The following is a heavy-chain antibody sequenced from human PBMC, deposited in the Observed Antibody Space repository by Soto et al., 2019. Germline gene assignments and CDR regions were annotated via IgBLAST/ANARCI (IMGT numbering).Heavy chain of an antibody. Sequence: SETLSLTCTFSGDSITIFYWSWIWQPPGKGLEWLGYINNIGSTNYNPSLKSRVTISVDTSKNQVSLKLTSVAAADTAVYYCAKDWFTSGWPVFDYWGQGTLVTVSS. CDR2: INNIGST. J-gene: IGHJ4*02. CDR1: GDSITIFY. V-gene: IGHV4-59*01. CDR3: AKDWFTSGWPVFDY. D-gene: IGHD6-19*01.